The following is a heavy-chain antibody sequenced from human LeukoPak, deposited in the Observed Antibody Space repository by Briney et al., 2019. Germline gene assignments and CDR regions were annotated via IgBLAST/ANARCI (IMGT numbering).Heavy chain of an antibody. J-gene: IGHJ4*02. CDR3: ARAPWDYDSSGHIPEYLGTNDY. CDR1: GYTFTSYG. V-gene: IGHV1-18*01. Sequence: ASVKVSCKASGYTFTSYGISWVRQAPGQGLEWMGWISAYNGNTNYAQKLQGRVTMTTDTSTSTAYMELRSLRSDDTAVYYCARAPWDYDSSGHIPEYLGTNDYWGQGTLVTVSS. D-gene: IGHD3-22*01. CDR2: ISAYNGNT.